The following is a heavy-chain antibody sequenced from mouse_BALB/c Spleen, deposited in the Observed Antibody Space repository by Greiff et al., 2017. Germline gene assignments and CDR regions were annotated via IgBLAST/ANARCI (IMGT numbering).Heavy chain of an antibody. Sequence: EVQGVESGGGLVQPGGSRKLSCAASGFTFSSFGMHWVRQAPEKGLEWVAYISSGSSTIYYADTVKGRFTISRDNPKNTLFLQMTSLRSEDTAMYYCAREGGDYWGQGTTLTVSS. J-gene: IGHJ2*01. CDR1: GFTFSSFG. CDR3: AREGGDY. V-gene: IGHV5-17*02. D-gene: IGHD3-3*01. CDR2: ISSGSSTI.